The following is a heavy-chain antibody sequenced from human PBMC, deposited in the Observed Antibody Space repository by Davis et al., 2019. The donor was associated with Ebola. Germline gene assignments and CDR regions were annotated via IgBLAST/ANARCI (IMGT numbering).Heavy chain of an antibody. CDR1: GLSFTNAW. V-gene: IGHV3-15*01. Sequence: GGSLRLSCAASGLSFTNAWMSWVRQAPGKGLEWVGRIKSKADGGTTDYAAPVKGRFTISGDDSKNTLYLQMNSLRAEDTAVYYCARVRFDYYGMDVWGKGTTVTVSS. J-gene: IGHJ6*04. CDR2: IKSKADGGTT. CDR3: ARVRFDYYGMDV.